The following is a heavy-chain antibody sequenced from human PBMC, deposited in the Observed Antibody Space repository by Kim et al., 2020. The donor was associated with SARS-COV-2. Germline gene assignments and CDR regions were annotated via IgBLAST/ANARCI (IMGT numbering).Heavy chain of an antibody. Sequence: GGSLRLSCAASGFTFSSYAMSWVRQAPGKGLEWVSAISGSGGSTYYADSVKGRFTISRDNSKNTLYLQMNSLRAEDTAVYYCAKRNGRVYEYYYYMDVWGKGTTVTVSS. CDR3: AKRNGRVYEYYYYMDV. CDR2: ISGSGGST. D-gene: IGHD5-12*01. CDR1: GFTFSSYA. J-gene: IGHJ6*03. V-gene: IGHV3-23*01.